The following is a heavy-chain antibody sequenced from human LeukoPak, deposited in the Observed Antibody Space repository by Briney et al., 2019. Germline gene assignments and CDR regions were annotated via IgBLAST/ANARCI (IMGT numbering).Heavy chain of an antibody. CDR3: AKGGAVSSKSITMVRGTRRYYYYMDV. V-gene: IGHV3-23*01. D-gene: IGHD3-10*01. CDR2: ISGSGGST. Sequence: GGSLRLSCAASGFTFSNYGMSWVRQAPGKGLEWVSAISGSGGSTYYADSVKGRFTISRDNSKNTLFLQMNSLRAEDTAVYYCAKGGAVSSKSITMVRGTRRYYYYMDVWGKGTTVTISS. J-gene: IGHJ6*03. CDR1: GFTFSNYG.